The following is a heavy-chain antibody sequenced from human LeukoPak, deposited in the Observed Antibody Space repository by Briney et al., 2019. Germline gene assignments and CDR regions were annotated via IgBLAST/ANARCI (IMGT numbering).Heavy chain of an antibody. Sequence: PSQTLSLTCAVSGGSISSGGYSWSWIRQPPGKGLEWIGYIYHSGSTYYNPSLKSRVTISVDTSKNQFSLKLSSVTAADTAVYYCARVTTTVIHPNYYYYYGMDVWGQGTTVTVSS. V-gene: IGHV4-30-2*01. J-gene: IGHJ6*01. CDR3: ARVTTTVIHPNYYYYYGMDV. CDR1: GGSISSGGYS. CDR2: IYHSGST. D-gene: IGHD4-4*01.